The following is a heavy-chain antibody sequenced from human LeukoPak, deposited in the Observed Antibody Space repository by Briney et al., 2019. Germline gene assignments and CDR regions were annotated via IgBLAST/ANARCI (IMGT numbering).Heavy chain of an antibody. CDR1: GGSISSYY. CDR3: ARDQGCSGYESPYYYYYMDA. J-gene: IGHJ6*03. Sequence: SETLSLTCTVSGGSISSYYWSWIRQPAGKGLEWIGRIYTSGSTNYNPSLKSRVTMSVDTSKNQFSLKLSSVTAADTAVYYCARDQGCSGYESPYYYYYMDAWGKGTTVTVSS. CDR2: IYTSGST. V-gene: IGHV4-4*07. D-gene: IGHD5-12*01.